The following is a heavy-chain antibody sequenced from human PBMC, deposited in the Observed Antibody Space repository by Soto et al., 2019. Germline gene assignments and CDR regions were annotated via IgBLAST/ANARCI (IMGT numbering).Heavy chain of an antibody. CDR3: ASRLDYDFWGALYY. Sequence: ASVKVSCKASGYTFTGYYMHWVRQAPGQGLEWMGWINPNSGGTNYAQKFQGRVTMTRDTSISTAYMELSRLRSDDTAVYYCASRLDYDFWGALYYWGQGSLVTVSS. CDR1: GYTFTGYY. V-gene: IGHV1-2*02. J-gene: IGHJ4*02. D-gene: IGHD3-3*01. CDR2: INPNSGGT.